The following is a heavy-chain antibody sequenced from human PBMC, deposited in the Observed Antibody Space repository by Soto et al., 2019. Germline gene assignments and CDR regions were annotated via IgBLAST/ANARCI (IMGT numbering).Heavy chain of an antibody. J-gene: IGHJ3*02. CDR2: ISGSGGST. Sequence: EVQLLESGGGLVQPGWSLRLSCAASGFTFSSYAMSWVRQAPGKGLEWVSAISGSGGSTYYADSVKGRFTISRDNSKNTLYLQMNSLRAEDTAVYYCAKALHLGYCSGGSCYVRAFDIWGQGTMVTVSS. D-gene: IGHD2-15*01. CDR3: AKALHLGYCSGGSCYVRAFDI. V-gene: IGHV3-23*01. CDR1: GFTFSSYA.